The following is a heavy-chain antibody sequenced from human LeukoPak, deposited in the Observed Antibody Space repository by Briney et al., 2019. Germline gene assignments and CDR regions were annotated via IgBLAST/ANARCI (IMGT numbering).Heavy chain of an antibody. CDR1: GFTFSKHG. Sequence: GGSLRLSCATSGFTFSKHGMHWVRQAPGKGLEWVTFISYDGSHEYVGSAKGRVTVSRDNSKNTSYLQMNSLRAEDTAVYYCATDQGGGIGIYYVALGYWGQGTLVTVSS. V-gene: IGHV3-30*02. CDR3: ATDQGGGIGIYYVALGY. D-gene: IGHD1-26*01. J-gene: IGHJ4*02. CDR2: ISYDGSHE.